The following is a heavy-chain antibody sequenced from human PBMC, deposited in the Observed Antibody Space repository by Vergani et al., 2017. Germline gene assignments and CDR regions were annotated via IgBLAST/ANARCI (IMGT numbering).Heavy chain of an antibody. CDR1: GGSISSGGYY. V-gene: IGHV4-31*03. CDR3: ARVNPYLGSPVDIVATVDY. Sequence: QVQLQESGPGLVKPSETLSLTCTVSGGSISSGGYYWSWIRQHPGKGLEWIGYSYYSGSTYYNPSLKSRVTISVDTSKNQFSLKLSSVTAADTAVYYCARVNPYLGSPVDIVATVDYWGQGTLVTVSS. CDR2: SYYSGST. D-gene: IGHD5-12*01. J-gene: IGHJ4*02.